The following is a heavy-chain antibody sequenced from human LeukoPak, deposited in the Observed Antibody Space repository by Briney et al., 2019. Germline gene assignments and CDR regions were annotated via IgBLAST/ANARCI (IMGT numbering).Heavy chain of an antibody. CDR2: IAYDGTTE. Sequence: PGGSLRLSCAASGFTFSSYGMHWVRQAPGKGLEWVAAIAYDGTTEEYADFAKGRFTISRDNSKNTLNLQLNSLREEDTAVFYCVKPTYYETSTGSQGGFGHWGQGTLVTVSS. J-gene: IGHJ4*02. D-gene: IGHD3-9*01. V-gene: IGHV3-30*18. CDR1: GFTFSSYG. CDR3: VKPTYYETSTGSQGGFGH.